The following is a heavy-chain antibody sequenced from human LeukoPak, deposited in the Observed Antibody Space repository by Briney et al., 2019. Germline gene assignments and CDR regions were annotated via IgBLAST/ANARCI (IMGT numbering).Heavy chain of an antibody. CDR1: GFTFSNSN. Sequence: GGSLRLSCAASGFTFSNSNMNWVRQAPGKGLEWVASISSSSSYIYYADSVKGRFTISRDNAKNSLYLQMNSLRAADTAVYYCAIDRSSGYYGLDFWGQGTLVTVSS. CDR2: ISSSSSYI. CDR3: AIDRSSGYYGLDF. D-gene: IGHD3-22*01. V-gene: IGHV3-21*01. J-gene: IGHJ4*02.